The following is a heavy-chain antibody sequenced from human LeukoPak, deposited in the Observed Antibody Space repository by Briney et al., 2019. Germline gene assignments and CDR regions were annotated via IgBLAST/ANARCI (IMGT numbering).Heavy chain of an antibody. D-gene: IGHD6-13*01. CDR3: ARDLGSSWTLFDY. J-gene: IGHJ4*02. CDR2: ISSSGSTI. Sequence: GGSLGLSCAASGFTFSDYYMSWIRQAPGKGLEWVSYISSSGSTIYYADSVKGRFTISRDNAKNSLYLQMNSLRAEDTAVYYCARDLGSSWTLFDYWGQGTLVTVSS. V-gene: IGHV3-11*04. CDR1: GFTFSDYY.